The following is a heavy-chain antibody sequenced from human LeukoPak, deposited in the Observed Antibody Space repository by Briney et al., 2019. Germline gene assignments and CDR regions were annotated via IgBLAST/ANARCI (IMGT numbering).Heavy chain of an antibody. Sequence: PGGSLRLSCAASGFTFGSYGMSWVRQAPGKGLEWVSAISGSGGSTYYADSVKGRFTISRDNSKNTLYLQMNSLRAEDTAVYYCARVNPASVHIAVAGTRAFDIWGQGTMVTVSS. D-gene: IGHD6-19*01. J-gene: IGHJ3*02. CDR3: ARVNPASVHIAVAGTRAFDI. V-gene: IGHV3-23*01. CDR2: ISGSGGST. CDR1: GFTFGSYG.